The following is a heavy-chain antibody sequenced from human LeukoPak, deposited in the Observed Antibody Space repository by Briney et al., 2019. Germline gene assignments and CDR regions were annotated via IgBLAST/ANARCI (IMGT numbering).Heavy chain of an antibody. CDR2: IYYSGST. V-gene: IGHV4-59*01. CDR1: GGSITSYH. Sequence: SETLSLTCTISGGSITSYHWSWIRQPPGKGLEWIGYIYYSGSTNYNPSLKSRVTVSVDTSKNQFSLNLRSVTAADTAVYYCARGSRDGYNHFDYWGQGTLVTVSS. D-gene: IGHD5-24*01. J-gene: IGHJ4*02. CDR3: ARGSRDGYNHFDY.